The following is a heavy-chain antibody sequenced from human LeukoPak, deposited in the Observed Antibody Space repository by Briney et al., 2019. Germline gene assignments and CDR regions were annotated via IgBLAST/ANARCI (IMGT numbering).Heavy chain of an antibody. CDR3: ARGKGYVWGSYRFVPFDY. D-gene: IGHD3-16*02. J-gene: IGHJ4*02. Sequence: ASVKVSCKASGYTFTGYYMHWVRQAPGQGLEWMGWIDPNSGGTNYAQKFQGRVTMTRDTSISTAYMELSRLRSDDTAVYYCARGKGYVWGSYRFVPFDYWGQGTLVTVSS. CDR2: IDPNSGGT. CDR1: GYTFTGYY. V-gene: IGHV1-2*02.